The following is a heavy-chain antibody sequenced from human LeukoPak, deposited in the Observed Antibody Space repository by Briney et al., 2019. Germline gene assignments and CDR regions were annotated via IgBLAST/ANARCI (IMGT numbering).Heavy chain of an antibody. CDR2: IKQDGSEK. Sequence: GGSLRLSCAASGFTFSDRWMGWVRQPPGKGLEYVAIIKQDGSEKHYVDSVRGRFTTSRDNAQNSLYLEMSSLRAEDTAVYYCARYYYGSRTSFDPWGQGTLVTVSS. CDR1: GFTFSDRW. CDR3: ARYYYGSRTSFDP. D-gene: IGHD3-10*01. V-gene: IGHV3-7*01. J-gene: IGHJ5*02.